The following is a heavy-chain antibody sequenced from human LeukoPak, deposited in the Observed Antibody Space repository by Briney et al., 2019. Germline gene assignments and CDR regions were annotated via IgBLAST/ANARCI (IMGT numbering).Heavy chain of an antibody. Sequence: GGSMRLSCAVSGLTFSSSWMDWVRQAPGKGLEWVASINPDGNKKYSADSVKGRFTISRDNTENSLYLQMNSLRVEDTAFYYCARDLAYSRLDYWGQGMLVTVSS. D-gene: IGHD5-18*01. CDR1: GLTFSSSW. J-gene: IGHJ4*02. CDR3: ARDLAYSRLDY. V-gene: IGHV3-7*01. CDR2: INPDGNKK.